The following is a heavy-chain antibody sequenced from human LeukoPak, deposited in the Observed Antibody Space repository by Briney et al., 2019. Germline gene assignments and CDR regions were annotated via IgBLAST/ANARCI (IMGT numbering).Heavy chain of an antibody. Sequence: PSETLSLTCTVSGDSISASYWSWVRQPPGKGLEWIGNIFYIGITNYNPSLKSRVTISVDTSQNQFSLKLTSVTAADTAVYYCARHQDYYDSIGYHPTYFDFWGQGALVTVSS. CDR2: IFYIGIT. CDR3: ARHQDYYDSIGYHPTYFDF. D-gene: IGHD3-22*01. CDR1: GDSISASY. V-gene: IGHV4-59*08. J-gene: IGHJ4*02.